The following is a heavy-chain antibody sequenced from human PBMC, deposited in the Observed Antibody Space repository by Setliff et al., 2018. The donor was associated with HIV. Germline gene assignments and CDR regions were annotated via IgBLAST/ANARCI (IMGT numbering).Heavy chain of an antibody. V-gene: IGHV1-2*06. CDR2: INPNSGGT. CDR1: GYTFTGYF. CDR3: ARDYWKVPDH. Sequence: GASVKVSCKASGYTFTGYFIHWVRQAPGQGLEWMGRINPNSGGTNYAQKFQGRVTMTRDTSISTAHMELSRLRSDYTAVYYCARDYWKVPDHWGQGTLVTVSS. D-gene: IGHD1-1*01. J-gene: IGHJ4*02.